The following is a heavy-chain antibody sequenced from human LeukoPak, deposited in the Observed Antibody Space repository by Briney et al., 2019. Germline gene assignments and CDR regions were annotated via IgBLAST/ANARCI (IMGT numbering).Heavy chain of an antibody. Sequence: PSETLSLTCTVSADSISTCYWNWIRQSPGKGLEWIGYIYYSGSTIYNPSLKSRVTISVDTSNNQFSLKLSSVTAADTAVYYCARGVGYNYRLYHFDYWGQGTLVTVSS. D-gene: IGHD5-12*01. CDR2: IYYSGST. J-gene: IGHJ4*02. V-gene: IGHV4-59*08. CDR3: ARGVGYNYRLYHFDY. CDR1: ADSISTCY.